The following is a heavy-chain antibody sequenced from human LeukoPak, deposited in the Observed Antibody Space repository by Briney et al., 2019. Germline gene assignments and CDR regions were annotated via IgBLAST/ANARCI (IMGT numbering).Heavy chain of an antibody. V-gene: IGHV1-18*04. D-gene: IGHD2-15*01. CDR1: GYTFTGYY. J-gene: IGHJ5*02. CDR2: ISAYNGNT. CDR3: ARSPLVGGGIGCSGGSCYGWFDP. Sequence: ASVKVSCKASGYTFTGYYMHWVRQAPGQGLEWMGWISAYNGNTNYAQKLQGRVTMTTDTSTSTAYMELRSLRSDDTAVYYCARSPLVGGGIGCSGGSCYGWFDPWGQGTLVTVSS.